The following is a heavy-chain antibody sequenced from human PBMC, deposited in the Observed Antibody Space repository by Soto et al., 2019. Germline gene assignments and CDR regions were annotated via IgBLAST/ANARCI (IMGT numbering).Heavy chain of an antibody. Sequence: EVQLVESGGDLVQPGGSLRLSCAASRFTFSDYSMNWVRQAPGKGLEWVSHISGGGETIYYADSVRGRFTISRDNAKNSLFLQMNSLRDEDTAVYYCARESPSSQWLPTRYFDYWGQGTLVTVSS. D-gene: IGHD6-19*01. V-gene: IGHV3-48*02. CDR1: RFTFSDYS. CDR2: ISGGGETI. CDR3: ARESPSSQWLPTRYFDY. J-gene: IGHJ4*02.